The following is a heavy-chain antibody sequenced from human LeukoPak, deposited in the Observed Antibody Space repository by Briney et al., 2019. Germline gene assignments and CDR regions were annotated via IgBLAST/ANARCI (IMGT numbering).Heavy chain of an antibody. CDR2: ISSSGSTI. D-gene: IGHD6-19*01. CDR1: GFTFSSYE. CDR3: ARVSGWYGMDV. J-gene: IGHJ6*02. V-gene: IGHV3-48*03. Sequence: GGSLRLSCAASGFTFSSYEMNWVRQAPGKGLEWVSYISSSGSTIYYADSMKGRFTISRDNAKNSLYLQMNSLRAEDMAVYYCARVSGWYGMDVWGQGTTVTVSS.